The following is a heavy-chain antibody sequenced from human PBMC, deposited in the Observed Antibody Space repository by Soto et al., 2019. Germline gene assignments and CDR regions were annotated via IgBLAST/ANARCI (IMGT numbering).Heavy chain of an antibody. CDR3: ASHIVTYYYDSSGYYGYFQH. CDR1: GGSISSYY. V-gene: IGHV4-59*01. J-gene: IGHJ1*01. D-gene: IGHD3-22*01. CDR2: IYYSGST. Sequence: SETLSLTCTVSGGSISSYYWSWIRQPPGKGLEWIGYIYYSGSTNYNPSLKSRVTISVDTSKNQFSLKLSSVTAADTAVYYCASHIVTYYYDSSGYYGYFQHWGQGTLVTVS.